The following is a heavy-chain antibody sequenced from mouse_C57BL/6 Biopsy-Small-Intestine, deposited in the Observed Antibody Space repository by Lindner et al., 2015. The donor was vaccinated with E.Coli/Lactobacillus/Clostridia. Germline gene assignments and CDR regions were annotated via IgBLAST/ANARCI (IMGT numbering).Heavy chain of an antibody. V-gene: IGHV14-2*01. J-gene: IGHJ3*01. Sequence: VQLQESGAELVKPGASVKLSRTVSGFNIKDYYFHWVKQRTEQGLEWIGRIDPEDDETKYAPKFQGKATLTADTTSNTVYLQLSSLTFEDTAVYYCAPKFSYWGQGTLVTVSA. CDR3: APKFSY. CDR1: GFNIKDYY. CDR2: IDPEDDET.